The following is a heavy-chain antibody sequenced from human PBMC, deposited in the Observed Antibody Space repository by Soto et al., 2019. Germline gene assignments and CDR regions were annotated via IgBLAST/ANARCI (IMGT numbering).Heavy chain of an antibody. CDR2: ISSGGNTR. CDR3: AIWGYYDSGDYLTLDY. Sequence: EVQLVESGGGLVQPGGSLRLSCTASRITFSNYSMNWVRQAPGKGLEWLSHISSGGNTRYYADSGKGRFTISRDDAKSSLYLQMNGLRDEDTAVYYCAIWGYYDSGDYLTLDYWGQGNLVTVSS. J-gene: IGHJ4*02. V-gene: IGHV3-48*02. D-gene: IGHD3-22*01. CDR1: RITFSNYS.